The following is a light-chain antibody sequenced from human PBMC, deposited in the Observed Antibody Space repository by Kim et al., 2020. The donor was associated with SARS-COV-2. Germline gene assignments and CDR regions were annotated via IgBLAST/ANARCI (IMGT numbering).Light chain of an antibody. Sequence: AWYQQKPRKDPELLVYMTSTLQNGVPSRFSGSGSGTDVTLTISSLQPEDFAVYYCQQYNSYLGTFGQGTTVEIK. CDR2: MTS. V-gene: IGKV1-5*03. J-gene: IGKJ1*01. CDR3: QQYNSYLGT.